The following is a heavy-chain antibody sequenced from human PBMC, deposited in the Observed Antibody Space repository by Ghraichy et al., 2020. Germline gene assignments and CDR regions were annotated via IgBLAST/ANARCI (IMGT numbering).Heavy chain of an antibody. CDR3: ASCIVGATRNGMDV. V-gene: IGHV3-74*01. CDR1: GFTFGSYW. Sequence: GGSLRLSCAASGFTFGSYWMHWVRQSPGKGLVWVSRINSDGSITSYADSVKGRFTISRDNAKNTLYLQMNSLRAEDTAVYYCASCIVGATRNGMDVWGQGTTVTVSS. CDR2: INSDGSIT. D-gene: IGHD1-26*01. J-gene: IGHJ6*02.